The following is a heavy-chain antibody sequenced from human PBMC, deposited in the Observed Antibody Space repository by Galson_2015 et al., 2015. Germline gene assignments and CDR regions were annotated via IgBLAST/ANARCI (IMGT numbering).Heavy chain of an antibody. CDR2: IYYSGST. D-gene: IGHD5-18*01. V-gene: IGHV4-59*01. J-gene: IGHJ4*02. Sequence: ETLSLTCTVSGGSISSYYWRWIRQPPGKGLEWIGYIYYSGSTNYNPSLKGRVTISVDTSKNQFSLKLSSVTAEDTAVYYCAREGVVDPAMGIDYWRQGTPLTVSS. CDR1: GGSISSYY. CDR3: AREGVVDPAMGIDY.